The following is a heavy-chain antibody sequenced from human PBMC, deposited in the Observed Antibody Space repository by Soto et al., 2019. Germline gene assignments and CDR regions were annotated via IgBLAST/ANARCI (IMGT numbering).Heavy chain of an antibody. CDR3: ASDNYLLQLCGNYSYAIYV. Sequence: SVKVCCKASGGTFGNSAISWVRQAPGQGLERMGGIIPIFPTPDYPQKFQGRVTITADESKSTAYMELTSLRSEDTAGYYCASDNYLLQLCGNYSYAIYVLAQRSSVPVS. CDR1: GGTFGNSA. CDR2: IIPIFPTP. V-gene: IGHV1-69*13. J-gene: IGHJ6*02. D-gene: IGHD3-16*01.